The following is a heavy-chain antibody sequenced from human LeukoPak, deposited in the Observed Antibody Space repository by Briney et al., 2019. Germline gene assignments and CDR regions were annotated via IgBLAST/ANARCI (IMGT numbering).Heavy chain of an antibody. Sequence: GGSLRLSCAASGFTFSSYWMTWVRRAPGKGLEWVATIKQDGSERYYVDSVKGRFSISRDNARNSLYLQMNSLRAEDTAVYYCAREYSSDWPTRFDYWGQGTLVTVSS. CDR3: AREYSSDWPTRFDY. V-gene: IGHV3-7*01. CDR1: GFTFSSYW. CDR2: IKQDGSER. D-gene: IGHD6-19*01. J-gene: IGHJ4*02.